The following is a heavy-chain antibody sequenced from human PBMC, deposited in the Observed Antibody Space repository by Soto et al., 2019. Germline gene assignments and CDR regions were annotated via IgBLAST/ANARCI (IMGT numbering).Heavy chain of an antibody. V-gene: IGHV4-61*03. Sequence: QVQLQESGPGLVKPSETLSLTCTVSGGSVSSGSYYWSWIRQPPGKGLEWVGYIYYSGSTNYNTSLSSRVSRSVDTSKNHFPLKLISVTAADTGVYYCARGATRRFRDYGMEVWGQGTTVTVS. J-gene: IGHJ6*01. CDR1: GGSVSSGSYY. CDR3: ARGATRRFRDYGMEV. CDR2: IYYSGST.